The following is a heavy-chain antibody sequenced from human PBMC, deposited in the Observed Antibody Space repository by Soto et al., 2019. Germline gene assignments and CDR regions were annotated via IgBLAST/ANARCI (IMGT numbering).Heavy chain of an antibody. D-gene: IGHD6-6*01. CDR1: GYTLTNFA. J-gene: IGHJ6*04. CDR3: ARGGLSIRGYFYYEMDV. CDR2: INGGNGST. V-gene: IGHV1-3*01. Sequence: QVPLVQPGAEVRKPGASVKLPCKASGYTLTNFAMQWVRQAPGQRLEWMGWINGGNGSTKYSQNFQDRVTIKTDTSASTVYMELISLRSEDKAVYFCARGGLSIRGYFYYEMDVWGKATTVTVSS.